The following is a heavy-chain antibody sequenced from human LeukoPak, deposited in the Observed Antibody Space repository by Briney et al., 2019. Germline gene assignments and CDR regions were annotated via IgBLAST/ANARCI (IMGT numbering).Heavy chain of an antibody. CDR1: GFTFSSYA. CDR3: AKLQLVGYSSSWFDY. J-gene: IGHJ4*02. D-gene: IGHD6-13*01. Sequence: PGGSLRLSCAASGFTFSSYAMSWVRQAPGKGLEWVSAISGSGGSTYYADSVKGRFTISRDNSKNTLYLQMNCLRAEDTAVYYCAKLQLVGYSSSWFDYWGQGTLVTVSS. CDR2: ISGSGGST. V-gene: IGHV3-23*01.